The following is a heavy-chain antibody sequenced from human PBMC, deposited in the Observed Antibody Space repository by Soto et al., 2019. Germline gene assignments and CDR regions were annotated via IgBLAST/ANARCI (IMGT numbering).Heavy chain of an antibody. CDR1: GFTFSSYW. CDR3: SRVGGSTWH. D-gene: IGHD1-26*01. J-gene: IGHJ4*02. CDR2: INGDGSST. V-gene: IGHV3-74*01. Sequence: VGSLRLSCAASGFTFSSYWMHWVRQAPGKGLVWVSRINGDGSSTNYADLVKGRFAISRDNAKNTLYLQMNSLRVEDTAVYYCSRVGGSTWHWGQGTLVTVSS.